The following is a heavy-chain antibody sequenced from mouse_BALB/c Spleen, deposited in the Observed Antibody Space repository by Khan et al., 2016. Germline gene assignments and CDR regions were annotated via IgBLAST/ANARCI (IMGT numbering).Heavy chain of an antibody. Sequence: VELVESGAELARPGASVRMSCKASGYTFTTYTIHWIKQRPGQGLEWLGYINPGTGYASYNQKFKDKATLTADKSSSTAYMQLSSLTSEDSAVYYCANNYDGFVYWGQGTLVTVSA. J-gene: IGHJ3*01. D-gene: IGHD1-1*01. CDR3: ANNYDGFVY. CDR2: INPGTGYA. V-gene: IGHV1-4*01. CDR1: GYTFTTYT.